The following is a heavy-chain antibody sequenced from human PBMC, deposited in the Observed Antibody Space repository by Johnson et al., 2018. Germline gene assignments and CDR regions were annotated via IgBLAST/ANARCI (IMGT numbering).Heavy chain of an antibody. V-gene: IGHV3-30*18. CDR2: ISFDGKVS. J-gene: IGHJ1*01. D-gene: IGHD2-15*01. Sequence: QVQLVESGGGVVQPGTSLRLSCAASGFIFSNYDIHWVRQVPGKGLEWVSVISFDGKVSYYTESMKGRFTISRDNSKSTAYLQSDTLRADDTAMYYFANGPLIGGDIAEFHHWGQGTLVTVSS. CDR1: GFIFSNYD. CDR3: ANGPLIGGDIAEFHH.